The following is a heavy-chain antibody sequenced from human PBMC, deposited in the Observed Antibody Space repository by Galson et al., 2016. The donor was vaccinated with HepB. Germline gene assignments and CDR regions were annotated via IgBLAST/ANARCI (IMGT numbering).Heavy chain of an antibody. CDR1: GYTFTNYD. CDR3: ARGRIGITRGPFFY. J-gene: IGHJ4*02. V-gene: IGHV1-8*01. CDR2: MNPKSRNT. D-gene: IGHD3-3*01. Sequence: SVKVSCKASGYTFTNYDINWVRQATGQGLEWMGWMNPKSRNTGYAQNFQGRLTMTRNTSTSTTYMELSSLRSDDTAVYYCARGRIGITRGPFFYWGQGTLLTVSS.